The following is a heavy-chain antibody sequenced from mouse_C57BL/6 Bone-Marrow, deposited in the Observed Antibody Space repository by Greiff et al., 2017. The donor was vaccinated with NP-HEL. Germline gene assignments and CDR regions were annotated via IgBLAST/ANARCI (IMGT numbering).Heavy chain of an antibody. V-gene: IGHV14-2*01. CDR2: IDPEDGDT. CDR1: GFNIKDYY. Sequence: EVQLQQSGAELVKPGASVKLSCTASGFNIKDYYMHWVKQRTEQGLEWIGRIDPEDGDTKYAPKFQGKATIPADTSSNTAYLQLSSLTSEDTAVYYCARNYGSSSGYYAMDYWGQGTSVTVSS. J-gene: IGHJ4*01. D-gene: IGHD1-1*01. CDR3: ARNYGSSSGYYAMDY.